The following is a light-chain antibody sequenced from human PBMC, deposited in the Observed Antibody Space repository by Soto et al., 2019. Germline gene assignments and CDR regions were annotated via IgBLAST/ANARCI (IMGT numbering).Light chain of an antibody. CDR3: QQRSNRLPPLT. V-gene: IGKV3-11*01. Sequence: EIVLTQSPATLSLSPGERATLSCRASQSVSSYLAWYQQKPGQAPRLLIYDASNRATGIPARFSGSGSGTDLTLTISSLEPEDFAVYYCQQRSNRLPPLTYGGGTKVDIX. CDR2: DAS. CDR1: QSVSSY. J-gene: IGKJ4*01.